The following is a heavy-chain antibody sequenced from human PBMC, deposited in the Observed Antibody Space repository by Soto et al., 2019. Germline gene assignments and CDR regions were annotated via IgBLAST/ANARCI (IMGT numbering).Heavy chain of an antibody. CDR1: GFTFSSYA. CDR3: ARDRSYYDSSVSYSPPY. Sequence: EVQLLESGGGLVQPGGSLRLSCAASGFTFSSYAMNWVRQAPGKGLEWVSAISGSAATTHFADSVKGRFTISRDNSKNTLYLQMNSLRAEDTAVYYCARDRSYYDSSVSYSPPYWGQGTLVTVSS. V-gene: IGHV3-23*01. CDR2: ISGSAATT. D-gene: IGHD3-22*01. J-gene: IGHJ4*02.